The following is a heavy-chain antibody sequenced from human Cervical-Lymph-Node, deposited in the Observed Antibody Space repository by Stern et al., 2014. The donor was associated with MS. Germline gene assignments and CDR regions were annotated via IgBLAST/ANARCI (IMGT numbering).Heavy chain of an antibody. J-gene: IGHJ4*02. CDR3: SRYNGYSYEGFDY. Sequence: EEQLVESGGGLVQPGGSLRLSCAASGFTFSSYDMHWVRQAPGKGLEWVSALGTAGDTYNPGSVKGRLTIYREMAKKHLYLQMNSLRAGDTAVYYCSRYNGYSYEGFDYWGQGTLVTVSS. V-gene: IGHV3-13*01. CDR2: LGTAGDT. CDR1: GFTFSSYD. D-gene: IGHD5-18*01.